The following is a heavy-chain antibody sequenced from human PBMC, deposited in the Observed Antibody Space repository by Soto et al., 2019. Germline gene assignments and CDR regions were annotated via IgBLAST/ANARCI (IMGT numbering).Heavy chain of an antibody. CDR3: AREFTPGLWFGEPAPFAP. CDR1: GGSISSGDYY. Sequence: SETLSLTCTVSGGSISSGDYYWSWIRQPPGKGLEWIGYIYYSGSTYYNPSLKSRVTISVDTSKNQFSLKLSSVTAADTAVYYCAREFTPGLWFGEPAPFAPWGQGTLVTVSS. V-gene: IGHV4-30-4*01. J-gene: IGHJ5*02. CDR2: IYYSGST. D-gene: IGHD3-10*01.